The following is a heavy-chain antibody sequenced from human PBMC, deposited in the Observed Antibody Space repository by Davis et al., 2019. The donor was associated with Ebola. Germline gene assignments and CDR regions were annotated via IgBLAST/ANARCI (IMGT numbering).Heavy chain of an antibody. CDR2: INSDGSST. V-gene: IGHV3-74*01. CDR3: GGNNRYYYYGMDV. J-gene: IGHJ6*04. D-gene: IGHD1/OR15-1a*01. Sequence: PGGSLRLSCAASGFTFSSYWMHWVRQAPGKGLVWVSRINSDGSSTYYADSVKGRFTISRDNSKNTLYLQMNSLRAEDTAVYYCGGNNRYYYYGMDVWGKGTTVTVSS. CDR1: GFTFSSYW.